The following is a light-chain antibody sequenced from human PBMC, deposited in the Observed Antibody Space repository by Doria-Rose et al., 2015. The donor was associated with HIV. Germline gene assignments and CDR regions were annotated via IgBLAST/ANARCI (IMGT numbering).Light chain of an antibody. CDR2: DGS. CDR1: QSFSSTY. V-gene: IGKV3-20*01. CDR3: HQYGTSWT. Sequence: TQSPGTLSLSPGERATLSCRASQSFSSTYLAWYQQKPGQAPGRLIYDGSTRATGIPDRFSASGSGTDFTLTINRLEPEDFALYYCHQYGTSWTFGQGTKVEI. J-gene: IGKJ1*01.